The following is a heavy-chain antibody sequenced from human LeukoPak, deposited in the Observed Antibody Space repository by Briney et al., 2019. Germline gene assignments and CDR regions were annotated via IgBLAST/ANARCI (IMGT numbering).Heavy chain of an antibody. D-gene: IGHD5-18*01. CDR1: GYTFTSYD. Sequence: ASVKVSCKASGYTFTSYDINWVRQATGQGREGMGWMNPNSGKTGYAQKFQGRVTMTRNTSTSTAYMELSSLRSEDTVVYYCARVQLHLNQYYYYYMDVWGKGTTVTVSS. CDR3: ARVQLHLNQYYYYYMDV. V-gene: IGHV1-8*01. CDR2: MNPNSGKT. J-gene: IGHJ6*03.